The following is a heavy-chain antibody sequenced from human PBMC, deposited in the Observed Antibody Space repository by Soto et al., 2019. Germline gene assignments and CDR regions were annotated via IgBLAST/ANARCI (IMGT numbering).Heavy chain of an antibody. J-gene: IGHJ6*03. D-gene: IGHD4-17*01. V-gene: IGHV3-21*01. CDR3: ARDSFTNYRGLYGDYPKTYYYYYMDV. Sequence: EVQLVESGGGLVKPGGSLRLSCAASGFTFSSYSMNWVRQAPGKGLEWVSSISSSSSYIYYADSVKGRFTISRDNAKNSLYLQMNSLRAEDTAVYYCARDSFTNYRGLYGDYPKTYYYYYMDVWGKGTTVTVSS. CDR1: GFTFSSYS. CDR2: ISSSSSYI.